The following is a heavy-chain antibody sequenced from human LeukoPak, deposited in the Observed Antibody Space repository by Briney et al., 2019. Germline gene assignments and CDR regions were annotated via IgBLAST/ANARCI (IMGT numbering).Heavy chain of an antibody. D-gene: IGHD3-22*01. CDR2: IYHSGST. J-gene: IGHJ4*02. V-gene: IGHV4-38-2*02. CDR3: ARGGYYYDSTSYYSLDY. Sequence: SETLSLTCTVSGYSLSSGYYWGWIRQPPGKGLEWIGSIYHSGSTYYNPSLKSRVTISVDTSKNQFSLKLSSVTAADTAVYYCARGGYYYDSTSYYSLDYWGQGTLVTVSS. CDR1: GYSLSSGYY.